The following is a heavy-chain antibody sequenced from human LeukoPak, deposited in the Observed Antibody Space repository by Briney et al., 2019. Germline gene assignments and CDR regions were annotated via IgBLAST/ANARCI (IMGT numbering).Heavy chain of an antibody. J-gene: IGHJ6*04. CDR2: TIDTGGAT. V-gene: IGHV3-23*01. CDR1: GFSFSSFA. CDR3: AKFNGHPTTNYYMDV. D-gene: IGHD3-10*01. Sequence: PGGSLRLSCAASGFSFSSFAMTWVRQAPGKGLEWVSGTIDTGGATYYADSVKGRFTISRDNSKNTLFLQMNSLRAEDTAVYYCAKFNGHPTTNYYMDVWGEGTTVTVSS.